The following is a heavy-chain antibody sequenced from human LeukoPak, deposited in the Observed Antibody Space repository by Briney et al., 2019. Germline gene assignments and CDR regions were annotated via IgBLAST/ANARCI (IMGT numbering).Heavy chain of an antibody. J-gene: IGHJ5*02. CDR1: GFTFRSYS. V-gene: IGHV3-48*01. Sequence: GGSLRLSCAASGFTFRSYSMKWVRQAPGKALEGVSYISSRRNTIYYADSGKGRFTISRDNAKNSLYLQMNSLRAEDAAVYYCARDWEGLLNWFDPWGQGTLVTVSS. CDR3: ARDWEGLLNWFDP. D-gene: IGHD1-26*01. CDR2: ISSRRNTI.